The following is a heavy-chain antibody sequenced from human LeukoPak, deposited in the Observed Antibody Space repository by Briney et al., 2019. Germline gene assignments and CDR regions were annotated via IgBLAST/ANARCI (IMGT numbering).Heavy chain of an antibody. J-gene: IGHJ4*02. Sequence: SETLSLTCTVSGVSIGSYYWSWIRQPPGKGLEWIGYVYYTGSTNYNPSLKSRVTISVATSKNLFSLKLNSVTAADTAVYYCASSNYGATWEGGFDYWGQGTLVTVSS. CDR1: GVSIGSYY. CDR2: VYYTGST. D-gene: IGHD4/OR15-4a*01. CDR3: ASSNYGATWEGGFDY. V-gene: IGHV4-59*08.